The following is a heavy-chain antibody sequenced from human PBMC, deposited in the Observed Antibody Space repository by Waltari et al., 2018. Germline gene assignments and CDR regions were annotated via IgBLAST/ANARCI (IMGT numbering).Heavy chain of an antibody. CDR3: ARSDIFGVVIH. CDR2: IYTSGST. Sequence: QVQLQESGPGLVKPSQTLSLTCTVSGGSISSGSYYWSWIRQPAGKGLEWIGRIYTSGSTNYNHSLKSRVTISVDTSKNQFSLKRSSVTAADTAVYYCARSDIFGVVIHWGQGTLVTVSS. CDR1: GGSISSGSYY. D-gene: IGHD3-3*02. V-gene: IGHV4-61*02. J-gene: IGHJ4*02.